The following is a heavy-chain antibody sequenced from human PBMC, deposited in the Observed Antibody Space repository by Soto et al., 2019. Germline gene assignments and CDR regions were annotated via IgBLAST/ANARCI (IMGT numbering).Heavy chain of an antibody. CDR3: AKDINSMAVAGPGNGYYYGMDV. Sequence: ASVKVSCKASGYPFTSYYMHWLRQAPGQGLEWMGVLNPTGGSTTYAQNFQGRVTMTRDTSTSTVYVELNSLRPEDTAVYYCAKDINSMAVAGPGNGYYYGMDVWGQGTTVTVSS. CDR2: LNPTGGST. CDR1: GYPFTSYY. J-gene: IGHJ6*02. D-gene: IGHD6-13*01. V-gene: IGHV1-46*01.